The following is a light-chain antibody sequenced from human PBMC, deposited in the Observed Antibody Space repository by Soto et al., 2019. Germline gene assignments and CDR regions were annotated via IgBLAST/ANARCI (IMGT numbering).Light chain of an antibody. Sequence: QSVLTQPPSVSAAARQKVTISCSGSSSNIRNNYVSWYQQLPGTAPKLLIYDNNKRPSGIPDRFSGSKSGTSATLGITGLQTGDEADYYCGTWDSSLSAYVFGTGTKV. V-gene: IGLV1-51*01. CDR1: SSNIRNNY. J-gene: IGLJ1*01. CDR3: GTWDSSLSAYV. CDR2: DNN.